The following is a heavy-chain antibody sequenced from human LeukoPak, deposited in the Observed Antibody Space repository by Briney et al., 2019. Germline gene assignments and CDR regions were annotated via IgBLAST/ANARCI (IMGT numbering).Heavy chain of an antibody. CDR1: GGSITYFY. CDR2: SYYNGTT. J-gene: IGHJ4*02. CDR3: ARSHYSSGWTFDY. Sequence: PSETLSLTCTVSGGSITYFYWNWIRQPPGKELEWIGYSYYNGTTNYNPSLKSRVTISVDTSKNQFSLKLSSVSAADTAVYYCARSHYSSGWTFDYWGQGTLVTVSS. D-gene: IGHD6-19*01. V-gene: IGHV4-59*01.